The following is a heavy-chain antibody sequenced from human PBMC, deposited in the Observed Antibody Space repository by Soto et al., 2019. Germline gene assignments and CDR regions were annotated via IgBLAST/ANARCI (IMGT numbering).Heavy chain of an antibody. CDR3: ASADCSGGSCYSDYYYYGMDV. D-gene: IGHD2-15*01. V-gene: IGHV1-69*12. Sequence: QVQLVQSGAEVKKPGSSVKVSCKASGGTFSSYAISWVRQAPGQGLEWMGGIIPSFGTANYAQKFQGRVTITADESTSTAYMELSSLRSEDTAVYYCASADCSGGSCYSDYYYYGMDVWGQGTTVTVSS. CDR2: IIPSFGTA. CDR1: GGTFSSYA. J-gene: IGHJ6*02.